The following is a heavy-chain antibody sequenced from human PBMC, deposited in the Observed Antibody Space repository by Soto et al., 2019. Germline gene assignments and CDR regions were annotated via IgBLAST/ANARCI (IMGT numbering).Heavy chain of an antibody. CDR1: GYTFSKYG. V-gene: IGHV1-18*01. J-gene: IGHJ4*02. D-gene: IGHD3-10*01. CDR3: ARGGGYYGSGTYPFDY. CDR2: ISVYNDNT. Sequence: QVQLVQSGAEVKKPGASVKVSCKTSGYTFSKYGIAWVRQAPGQGLEWVGWISVYNDNTNYAQKLQGRVTITRDMSTSTAYMELRSLRSDGAAVYYCARGGGYYGSGTYPFDYWGQGTLVTVSS.